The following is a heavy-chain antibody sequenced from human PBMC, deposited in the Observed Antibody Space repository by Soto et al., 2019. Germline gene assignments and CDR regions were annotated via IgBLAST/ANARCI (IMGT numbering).Heavy chain of an antibody. CDR3: ASLRGYSYGYDGAGLNWFDP. CDR2: IIPSFGTS. Sequence: QVQLVQSGAEVKKPGSSVKVSCKASGGTFSSYAISWVRQAPGQGLEWMGGIIPSFGTSNYAQKFQGRVTSAADESTSTADRELSNLRSEDTAVYYCASLRGYSYGYDGAGLNWFDPWGQGTLFTVSS. D-gene: IGHD5-18*01. CDR1: GGTFSSYA. J-gene: IGHJ5*02. V-gene: IGHV1-69*12.